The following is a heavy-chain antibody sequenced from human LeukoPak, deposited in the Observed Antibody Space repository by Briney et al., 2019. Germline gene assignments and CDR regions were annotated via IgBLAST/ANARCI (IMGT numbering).Heavy chain of an antibody. CDR3: ARDKRLSGSSTDDAFDI. CDR2: ISSSSSYI. D-gene: IGHD1-26*01. J-gene: IGHJ3*02. Sequence: PGGSLRLSCAASGFTFSSYSMNWVRRAPGKGLEWVSSISSSSSYIYYADSVKGRFTISRDNAKNSLFLQMSSLRAEDTAVYYCARDKRLSGSSTDDAFDIWGQGTVVTVSS. CDR1: GFTFSSYS. V-gene: IGHV3-21*01.